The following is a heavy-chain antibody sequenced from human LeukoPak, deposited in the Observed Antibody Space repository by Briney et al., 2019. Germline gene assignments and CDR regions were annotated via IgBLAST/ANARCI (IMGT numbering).Heavy chain of an antibody. V-gene: IGHV1-69*05. CDR2: IIPIFGTA. CDR3: ARDLPPYYYGSGSCDY. CDR1: GYTFTSHH. J-gene: IGHJ4*02. Sequence: SVKVSCKASGYTFTSHHINWVRQAPGQGLEWMGRIIPIFGTANYAQKFQGRVTITTDESTSTAYMELSSLRSEDTAVYYCARDLPPYYYGSGSCDYWGQGTLVTVSS. D-gene: IGHD3-10*01.